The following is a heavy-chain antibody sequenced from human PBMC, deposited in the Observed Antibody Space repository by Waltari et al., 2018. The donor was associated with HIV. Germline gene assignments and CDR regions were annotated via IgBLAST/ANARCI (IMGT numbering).Heavy chain of an antibody. CDR1: GFTFSSYA. CDR3: ARDGPAMVYWYFDL. J-gene: IGHJ2*01. CDR2: ISYDGSNK. Sequence: QVQLVASGGGVVQPGRSLRLPCAASGFTFSSYALHWVRQAPGKGLEWVAVISYDGSNKYYADSVKGRFTISRDNSKNTLYLQMNSLRAEDTAVYYCARDGPAMVYWYFDLWGRGTLVTVSS. D-gene: IGHD5-18*01. V-gene: IGHV3-30*01.